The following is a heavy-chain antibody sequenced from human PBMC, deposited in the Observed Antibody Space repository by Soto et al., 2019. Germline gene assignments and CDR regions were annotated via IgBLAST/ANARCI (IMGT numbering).Heavy chain of an antibody. CDR3: AKDPLHSSSQLGDY. D-gene: IGHD6-13*01. J-gene: IGHJ4*02. CDR1: GFTFSSYA. CDR2: ISGSGGST. Sequence: EVQVLESGGGLVQPGGSLRLSCAASGFTFSSYAMSWVRQAPGKGLEWVSAISGSGGSTYYADSVKGRFTISRDNSKNTLYLQMNSLRAEDTAVYYCAKDPLHSSSQLGDYWGQGTLVTVSS. V-gene: IGHV3-23*01.